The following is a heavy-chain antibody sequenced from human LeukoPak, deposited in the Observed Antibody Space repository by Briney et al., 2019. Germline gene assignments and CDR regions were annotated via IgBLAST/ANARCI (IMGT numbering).Heavy chain of an antibody. CDR2: INANAGST. V-gene: IGHV3-23*01. D-gene: IGHD2-21*02. CDR3: ARKLGGSQCGGDCFFDH. J-gene: IGHJ4*02. CDR1: GFAFNFFA. Sequence: SGGSLGLSCAASGFAFNFFAMSWVRQVPGKRLEWISTINANAGSTYYADSVRGRFTISRDNAKSLLFLQMNNLRAEDTAVYYCARKLGGSQCGGDCFFDHWGQGTLVAVSS.